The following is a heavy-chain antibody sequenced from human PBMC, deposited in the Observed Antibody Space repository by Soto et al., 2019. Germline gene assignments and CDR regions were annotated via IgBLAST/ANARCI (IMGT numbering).Heavy chain of an antibody. CDR3: ARSGAKSGWFDP. V-gene: IGHV6-1*01. D-gene: IGHD2-15*01. CDR2: TYFRSKWYN. J-gene: IGHJ5*02. Sequence: LSQTLSLTCAISGDSVSSNSATWNWIRQSSSRGLEWLGRTYFRSKWYNDYALSVESRITINPDTSRNQFSLHLNSVTLEDTAVYYCARSGAKSGWFDPWGQGTLVTVSS. CDR1: GDSVSSNSAT.